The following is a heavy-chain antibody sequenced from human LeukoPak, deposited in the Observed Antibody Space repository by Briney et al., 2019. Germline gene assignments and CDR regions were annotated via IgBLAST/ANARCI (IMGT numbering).Heavy chain of an antibody. CDR2: INPNSGGT. V-gene: IGHV1-2*02. D-gene: IGHD6-13*01. Sequence: ASVKVSCKTSGYTFSAFYMHWVRQAPGQGLEWMGWINPNSGGTNYAQKFQGRVTMTRDTSISTAYMELSRLRSDDTAVYYCAREPSSSWNTFDYWGQGTLVTVSS. CDR1: GYTFSAFY. CDR3: AREPSSSWNTFDY. J-gene: IGHJ4*02.